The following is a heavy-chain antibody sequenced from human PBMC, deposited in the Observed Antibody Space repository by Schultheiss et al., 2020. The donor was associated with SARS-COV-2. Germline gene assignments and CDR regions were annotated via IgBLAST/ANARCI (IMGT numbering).Heavy chain of an antibody. CDR1: GFTFSSYA. Sequence: GGSLRLSCAASGFTFSSYAMSWVRQAPGKGLEWVSAISGSGGSTYYADSVKGRFTISRDNSKNTLYLQMNSLRAEDTAVYYCAKSVGVVDFDWLLNWFDPWGQGTLVTVSS. CDR3: AKSVGVVDFDWLLNWFDP. D-gene: IGHD3-9*01. V-gene: IGHV3-23*01. CDR2: ISGSGGST. J-gene: IGHJ5*02.